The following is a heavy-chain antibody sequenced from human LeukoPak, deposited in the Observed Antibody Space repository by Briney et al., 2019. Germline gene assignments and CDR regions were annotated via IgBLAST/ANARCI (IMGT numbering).Heavy chain of an antibody. CDR3: ARAVVGATHFDY. CDR1: GYTFSGYY. V-gene: IGHV1-2*02. CDR2: INPNSGGT. D-gene: IGHD1-26*01. J-gene: IGHJ4*02. Sequence: GASVKVSCKASGYTFSGYYMHWVRQAPGQGLEWMGWINPNSGGTNYAQKLQGRVTMTTDTSTSTAYMELRSLRSDDTAVYYCARAVVGATHFDYWGQGTLVTVSS.